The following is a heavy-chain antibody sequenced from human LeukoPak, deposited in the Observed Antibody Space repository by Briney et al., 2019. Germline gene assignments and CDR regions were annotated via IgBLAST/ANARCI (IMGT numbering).Heavy chain of an antibody. D-gene: IGHD5/OR15-5a*01. CDR2: ISGSGGST. J-gene: IGHJ6*02. CDR3: AKSGLPSASPIYYYYYGMDV. Sequence: SGGSLRLSCAASGFTFSSYAMSWVRQAPGKGLEWVSAISGSGGSTYYADSVKGRFTISRDNSKNTLYLQMNSLRADDTAVYYCAKSGLPSASPIYYYYYGMDVWGQGTTVTVSS. V-gene: IGHV3-23*01. CDR1: GFTFSSYA.